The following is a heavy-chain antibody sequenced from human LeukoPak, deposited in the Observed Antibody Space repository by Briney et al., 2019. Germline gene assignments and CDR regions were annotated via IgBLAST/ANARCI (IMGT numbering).Heavy chain of an antibody. D-gene: IGHD3-10*01. CDR1: GFTVSSNY. CDR3: ARDETMVRGGPRPY. Sequence: GGSLRLSCAASGFTVSSNYMSWVRQAPGKGLEWVSGISDSGGSTYYADSVKGRFTISRDNSKNTLHLQMNSLRAEDTAAYYCARDETMVRGGPRPYWGQGTLVTISS. V-gene: IGHV3-23*01. J-gene: IGHJ4*02. CDR2: ISDSGGST.